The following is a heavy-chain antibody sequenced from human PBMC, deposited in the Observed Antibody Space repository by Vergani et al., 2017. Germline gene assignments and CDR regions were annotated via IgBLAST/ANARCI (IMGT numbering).Heavy chain of an antibody. V-gene: IGHV3-21*01. D-gene: IGHD2-2*02. CDR1: GFTFSSYS. J-gene: IGHJ6*03. CDR3: ARDALPIVPAAIFGDMGYDYYYMDV. CDR2: ISSSSSYI. Sequence: EVQLVESGGGLVKPGGSLRLSCAASGFTFSSYSMNWVRQAPGKGLEWVSSISSSSSYIYYADSVKGRFTISRDNAKNSLYLQMNSLRAEDTAVYYCARDALPIVPAAIFGDMGYDYYYMDVWGKG.